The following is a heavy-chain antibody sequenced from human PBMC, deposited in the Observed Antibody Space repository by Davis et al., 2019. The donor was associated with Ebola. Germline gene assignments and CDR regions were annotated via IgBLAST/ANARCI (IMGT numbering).Heavy chain of an antibody. J-gene: IGHJ4*02. CDR1: GFTFSRYW. V-gene: IGHV3-74*01. D-gene: IGHD4-17*01. Sequence: GESLKISCAASGFTFSRYWMNWVRQAPGKGLVWVSRINIDGNSTRYADSVKGRFTISRDNAKNTLYLQTNSLRAEDTAVYYCARDYGDYVNDYWGQGTLVTVSS. CDR3: ARDYGDYVNDY. CDR2: INIDGNST.